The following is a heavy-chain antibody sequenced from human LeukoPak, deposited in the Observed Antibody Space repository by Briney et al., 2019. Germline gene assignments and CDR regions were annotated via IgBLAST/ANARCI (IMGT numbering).Heavy chain of an antibody. V-gene: IGHV4-34*01. Sequence: SKTLSLTCAVYGWSFSGYYWSWIRQPPGKGLEWIGEINHSGSTNYNPSLKSRVTISVDTSKNQFSLKLSSVTAADTAVYYCARPSGYSYGYFFYWGQGTLVTVSS. D-gene: IGHD5-18*01. CDR2: INHSGST. CDR1: GWSFSGYY. CDR3: ARPSGYSYGYFFY. J-gene: IGHJ4*02.